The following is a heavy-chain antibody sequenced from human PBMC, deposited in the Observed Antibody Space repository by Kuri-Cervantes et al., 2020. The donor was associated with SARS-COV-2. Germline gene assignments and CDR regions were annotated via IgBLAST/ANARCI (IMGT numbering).Heavy chain of an antibody. CDR1: GYSISSGYY. D-gene: IGHD6-13*01. CDR2: IYYSGST. J-gene: IGHJ3*02. CDR3: ARGGTAAFDI. V-gene: IGHV4-38-2*01. Sequence: ESLKISCAVSGYSISSGYYWGWIRQPPGKGLEWIGSIYYSGSTNYNPSLKSRVTISVDTSKNQFSLKLSSVTAADTAVYYCARGGTAAFDIWGQGTMVTVSS.